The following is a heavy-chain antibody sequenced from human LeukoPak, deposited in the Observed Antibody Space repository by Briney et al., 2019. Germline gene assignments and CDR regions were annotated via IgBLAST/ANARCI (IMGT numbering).Heavy chain of an antibody. CDR1: GGSITSYY. CDR2: ISNSGTT. Sequence: PSETLSLTCIVSGGSITSYYWSWIRQSPGKGLEWIGYISNSGTTNYNPSLKRPVTISVDTSKNQISLRLSSVTAADTAMHYCTRHSGYYGPSYFEYWGQGTLVTVPS. D-gene: IGHD3-22*01. J-gene: IGHJ4*02. CDR3: TRHSGYYGPSYFEY. V-gene: IGHV4-59*08.